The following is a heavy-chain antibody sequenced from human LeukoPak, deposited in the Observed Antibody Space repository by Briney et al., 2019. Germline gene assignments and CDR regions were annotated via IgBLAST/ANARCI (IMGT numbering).Heavy chain of an antibody. CDR2: ISDDGTNK. V-gene: IGHV3-30*18. CDR1: GFTFSTYA. D-gene: IGHD3-9*01. J-gene: IGHJ4*02. Sequence: GGSLRLSCAASGFTFSTYAMHWVRQAPGKGLEWVAVISDDGTNKYSADSVKGRSTISRDNSKNTLYLQMNRLRAEDTAVYYCAKTPGHLDWVNADEYWGQGTLVTVSS. CDR3: AKTPGHLDWVNADEY.